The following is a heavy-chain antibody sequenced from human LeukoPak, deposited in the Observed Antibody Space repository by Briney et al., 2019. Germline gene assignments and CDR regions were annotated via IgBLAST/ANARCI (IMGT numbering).Heavy chain of an antibody. CDR3: ASAQKPVDGYNDGRGSPFDY. CDR1: GGSFSGYY. V-gene: IGHV4-34*01. J-gene: IGHJ4*02. D-gene: IGHD5-24*01. CDR2: IHHSGST. Sequence: SETLSLTCAVYGGSFSGYYWSWIRQPPGKGLEWIGEIHHSGSTNYNPSLKSRVTISVDTSTTQFSLKLSSVTAADTAVSYCASAQKPVDGYNDGRGSPFDYWGQGTLVTVSS.